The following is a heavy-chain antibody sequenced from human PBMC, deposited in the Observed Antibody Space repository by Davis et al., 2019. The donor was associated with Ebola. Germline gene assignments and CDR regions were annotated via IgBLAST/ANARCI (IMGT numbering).Heavy chain of an antibody. J-gene: IGHJ4*02. CDR2: ISGSGGST. D-gene: IGHD5-18*01. CDR3: AKDSHSYGYGRNDY. V-gene: IGHV3-23*01. CDR1: GFTFSSYA. Sequence: PGGSLRLSCAASGFTFSSYAMSWVRQAPGKGLEWVSAISGSGGSTYYADSVKGRFTISRDNSKNTLYLQMNSLRAEDTAVYYCAKDSHSYGYGRNDYWGQGTLVTVSS.